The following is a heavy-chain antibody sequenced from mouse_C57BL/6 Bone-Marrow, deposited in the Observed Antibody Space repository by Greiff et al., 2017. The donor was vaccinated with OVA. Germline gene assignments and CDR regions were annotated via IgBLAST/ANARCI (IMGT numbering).Heavy chain of an antibody. CDR1: GFSLTSYG. CDR2: LWSGGST. Sequence: VHLVESGPGLVQPSQSLSITCTVSGFSLTSYGVNWVRQSPGKGLGGPGVLWSGGSTDYNAAFISRLRISKDNSNSQVYCKITSLQAEDTAIYYCARNLGRDWFAYWGQGTLVTVSA. D-gene: IGHD4-1*01. CDR3: ARNLGRDWFAY. V-gene: IGHV2-2*01. J-gene: IGHJ3*01.